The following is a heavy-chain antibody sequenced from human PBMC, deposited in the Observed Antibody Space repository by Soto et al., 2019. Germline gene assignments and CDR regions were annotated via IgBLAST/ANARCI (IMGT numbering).Heavy chain of an antibody. D-gene: IGHD3-16*01. V-gene: IGHV1-8*01. J-gene: IGHJ4*02. CDR2: MNPNSGNT. Sequence: ASVKVSCKASGYTFTSYDINWVGQATGQGLEGMGWMNPNSGNTGYAQKFQGRVTMTMHTYISTAYMELSSLRSEDTAVYYCARGGGGSYYFDYWGQGTLVTVSS. CDR1: GYTFTSYD. CDR3: ARGGGGSYYFDY.